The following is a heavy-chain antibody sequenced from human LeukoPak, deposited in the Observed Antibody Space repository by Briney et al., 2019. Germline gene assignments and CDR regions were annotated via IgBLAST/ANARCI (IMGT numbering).Heavy chain of an antibody. CDR1: GFTFSSYA. CDR2: ISGSGGST. D-gene: IGHD3-22*01. V-gene: IGHV3-23*01. Sequence: PGGSLRLSCAASGFTFSSYAMSWVRQAPGKGLEWVSAISGSGGSTYYADSVKGRFTISRDNSKNTLYLQMNSLRAEDTDVYYCAKSWAENHGGIYASSVFDYWGQGTLVTVSS. CDR3: AKSWAENHGGIYASSVFDY. J-gene: IGHJ4*02.